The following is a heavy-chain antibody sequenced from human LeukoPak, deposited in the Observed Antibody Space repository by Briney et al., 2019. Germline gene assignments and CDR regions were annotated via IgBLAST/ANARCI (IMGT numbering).Heavy chain of an antibody. CDR1: GYTFTSYD. J-gene: IGHJ3*02. Sequence: ASVKVSCKASGYTFTSYDINWVRQATGQGLEWMGWMNPNSGNTGYAQKFQGRVTMTRNTSISTAYMELSSLRSEDTAVYYCASFNIVVVVAATYRAFDIWGQGTMVTVSS. CDR3: ASFNIVVVVAATYRAFDI. CDR2: MNPNSGNT. D-gene: IGHD2-15*01. V-gene: IGHV1-8*01.